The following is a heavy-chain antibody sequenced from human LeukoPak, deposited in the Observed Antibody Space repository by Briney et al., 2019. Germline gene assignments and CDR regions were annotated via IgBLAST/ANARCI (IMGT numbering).Heavy chain of an antibody. J-gene: IGHJ4*02. CDR1: GLTVSSYS. CDR3: AKDPAPIVVVIPNYFDY. D-gene: IGHD3-22*01. Sequence: PGGSLRLSCVASGLTVSSYSMNWVRQAPGKGLEWVSYISSSSSTIYYADSVKGRFTISRDNSKNTLYLQMNSLRAEDTAVYYCAKDPAPIVVVIPNYFDYWGQGTLVTVSS. V-gene: IGHV3-48*01. CDR2: ISSSSSTI.